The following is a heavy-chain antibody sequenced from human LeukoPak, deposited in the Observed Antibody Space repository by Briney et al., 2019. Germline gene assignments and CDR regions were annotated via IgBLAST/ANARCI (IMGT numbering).Heavy chain of an antibody. CDR2: IKKDGSEK. Sequence: PGGSLRLSCAASGFTVSSNYMSWVRQAPGKGLEWVANIKKDGSEKYYVNSLKARFTISRDNDKNSVYLQMNGLRDEDTAVYYCAKYNYYHFDLWGQGTLVTVSS. J-gene: IGHJ4*02. CDR1: GFTVSSNY. D-gene: IGHD5-24*01. V-gene: IGHV3-7*01. CDR3: AKYNYYHFDL.